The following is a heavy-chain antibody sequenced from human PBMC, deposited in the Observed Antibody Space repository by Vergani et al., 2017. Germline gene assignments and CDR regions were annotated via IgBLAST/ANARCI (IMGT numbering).Heavy chain of an antibody. V-gene: IGHV3-23*01. CDR1: GFTFSNYA. CDR3: ARGGYYDILTGSYGPWYYYGMDV. CDR2: ISGSGSRT. D-gene: IGHD3-9*01. Sequence: EVQLLESGGGLVQPGGSLRLSCAASGFTFSNYAMSWVRQAPGKGLEWVSGISGSGSRTSYADSVEGRFTVSRDNSQNTLYLQMNSLRAEDTAVYYCARGGYYDILTGSYGPWYYYGMDVWGQGTTVTVSS. J-gene: IGHJ6*02.